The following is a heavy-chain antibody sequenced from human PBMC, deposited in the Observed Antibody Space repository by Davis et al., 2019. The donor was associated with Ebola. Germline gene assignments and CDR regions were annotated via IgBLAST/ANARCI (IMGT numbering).Heavy chain of an antibody. CDR1: GFTFSSYA. Sequence: GESLKISCAASGFTFSSYAMHWVRQAPGKGLEWVAVISYDGSNKYYADSVKGRFTISRDNSKNTLYLQMNSLRAEDTAVYYCAEVYDSSGYGEEFDYWGQGTLVTVSS. D-gene: IGHD3-22*01. J-gene: IGHJ4*02. V-gene: IGHV3-30-3*01. CDR3: AEVYDSSGYGEEFDY. CDR2: ISYDGSNK.